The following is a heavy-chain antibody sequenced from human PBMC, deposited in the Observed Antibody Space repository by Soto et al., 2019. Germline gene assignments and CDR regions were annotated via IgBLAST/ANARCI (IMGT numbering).Heavy chain of an antibody. D-gene: IGHD1-26*01. J-gene: IGHJ4*02. V-gene: IGHV5-51*01. CDR2: IYPGDSDT. Sequence: EVQLVQSGAEVKKPGDSLKISCKASGYSFTNYWLGWVRQIPGKGLEWMGIIYPGDSDTRYSPSFQGQVTLSADKSISTAYLQWSSLKASDTAMYYCARHWVGSGSYEIYYYDHWGQGTLVTVSS. CDR3: ARHWVGSGSYEIYYYDH. CDR1: GYSFTNYW.